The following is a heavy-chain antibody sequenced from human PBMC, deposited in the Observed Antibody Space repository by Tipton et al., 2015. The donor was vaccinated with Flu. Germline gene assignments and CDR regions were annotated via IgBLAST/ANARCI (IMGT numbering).Heavy chain of an antibody. J-gene: IGHJ5*02. CDR1: GFTLTRYG. D-gene: IGHD6-19*01. Sequence: SLRLSCAVSGFTLTRYGMSWVRQAPGKGLEWISGFSVSGGATFFADSVKGRFTISRDYYKNTLYLQVNSLRPDDTAVYYCAKVIPELVAGLDRWGQGTLVTVS. V-gene: IGHV3-23*01. CDR3: AKVIPELVAGLDR. CDR2: FSVSGGAT.